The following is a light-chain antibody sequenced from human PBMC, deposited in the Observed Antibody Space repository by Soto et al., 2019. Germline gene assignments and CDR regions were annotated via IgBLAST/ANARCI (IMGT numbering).Light chain of an antibody. CDR1: QSLNNNY. V-gene: IGKV3-20*01. CDR2: DAS. Sequence: EIVLTQSPGTLSLSPGERATLSCRASQSLNNNYLAWYQQRLGQAPRLLISDASSRAAGTPNRFSGSGSGTDFTLTISRVEPEDFAMYYCQQYGTSPGITFGQGTRLEI. J-gene: IGKJ5*01. CDR3: QQYGTSPGIT.